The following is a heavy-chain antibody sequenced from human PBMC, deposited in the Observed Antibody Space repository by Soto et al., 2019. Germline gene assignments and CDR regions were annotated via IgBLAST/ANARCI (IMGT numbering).Heavy chain of an antibody. CDR1: GYTFTSYA. D-gene: IGHD2-15*01. V-gene: IGHV1-3*01. CDR2: INAGNGNT. CDR3: ARDPSSKIVAYYSGMDV. Sequence: GASVKVSCKASGYTFTSYAMHWARQAPGQRLEWMGWINAGNGNTKYSQKFQGRVTITRDTSASTAYMELSSLRSEDTAVYYCARDPSSKIVAYYSGMDVWGQGTTVTVYS. J-gene: IGHJ6*02.